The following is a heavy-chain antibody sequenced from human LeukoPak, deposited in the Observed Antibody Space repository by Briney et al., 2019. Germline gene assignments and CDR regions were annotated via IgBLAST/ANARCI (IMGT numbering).Heavy chain of an antibody. D-gene: IGHD6-13*01. CDR3: ALPCDSSSDAFDI. V-gene: IGHV4-61*02. Sequence: SETLSLTCTVSGASISSGTYYWTWIRQAAGKGLEWIGRIESSGSTDYNASLKSRVTMSVDTSKNQLSLKVISVTAADTAIYYCALPCDSSSDAFDIWGQGTMVTVSS. CDR2: IESSGST. CDR1: GASISSGTYY. J-gene: IGHJ3*02.